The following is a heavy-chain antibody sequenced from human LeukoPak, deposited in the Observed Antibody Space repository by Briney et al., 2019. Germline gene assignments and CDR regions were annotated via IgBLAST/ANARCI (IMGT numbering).Heavy chain of an antibody. CDR1: GFTFSSYA. V-gene: IGHV3-23*01. J-gene: IGHJ3*01. CDR3: AKGFLVVVVAAFFSSVV. CDR2: ISGSGGST. Sequence: GGSLRLSCAASGFTFSSYAMSWVRQAPGKGLEWVSAISGSGGSTYYADSVKGRFTISRDNSKNTLYLQMNSLRAEDTAVYYCAKGFLVVVVAAFFSSVVWGQGTMVTVSS. D-gene: IGHD2-15*01.